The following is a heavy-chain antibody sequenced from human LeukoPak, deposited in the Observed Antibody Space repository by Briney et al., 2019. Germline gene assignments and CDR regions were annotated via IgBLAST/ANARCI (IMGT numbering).Heavy chain of an antibody. CDR1: GGSFSGYY. V-gene: IGHV4-34*01. J-gene: IGHJ3*02. CDR2: INHSGST. CDR3: ARDPTVDAFDI. Sequence: SETLSLTCAVYGGSFSGYYWSWIRQPPGKGLEWIGEINHSGSTNYNPSLKSRVTISVDTSKNQFSLKLSSVTAADTAVYYCARDPTVDAFDIWGQATMVTVSS. D-gene: IGHD4-17*01.